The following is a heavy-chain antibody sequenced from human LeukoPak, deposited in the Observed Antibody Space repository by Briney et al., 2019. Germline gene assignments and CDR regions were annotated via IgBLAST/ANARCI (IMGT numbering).Heavy chain of an antibody. CDR1: GFTFSSYA. Sequence: GGSLRLSCAASGFTFSSYAMSWVRQAPGKGLEWVSATSGSGGSTYYADSVKGRFTISRDNSKNTLYLQMNSLRAEDTAVYYCAKDKGPYDILTGYKVISSPGYWGQGTLVTVSS. CDR2: TSGSGGST. V-gene: IGHV3-23*01. D-gene: IGHD3-9*01. CDR3: AKDKGPYDILTGYKVISSPGY. J-gene: IGHJ4*02.